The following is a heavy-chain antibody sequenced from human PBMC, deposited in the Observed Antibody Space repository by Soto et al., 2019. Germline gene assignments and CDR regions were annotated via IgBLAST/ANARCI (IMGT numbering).Heavy chain of an antibody. CDR3: AKDSATFGRFDF. Sequence: GGSLRLSCAASGFSFSNYGMSWFRQPPGKGLEWVSTINNNGADTYYPDSVKGRFTISRDNSKNMLYLQMSSLRVDDTAIYYCAKDSATFGRFDFWGQGTLVTVSS. V-gene: IGHV3-23*01. J-gene: IGHJ4*02. D-gene: IGHD3-3*01. CDR1: GFSFSNYG. CDR2: INNNGADT.